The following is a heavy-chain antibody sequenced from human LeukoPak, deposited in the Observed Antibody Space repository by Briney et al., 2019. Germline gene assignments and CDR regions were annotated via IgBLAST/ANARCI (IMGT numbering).Heavy chain of an antibody. Sequence: GGSLRLSCAVSGFTFSSFEMNWVRQAPGKGLEWVSYISSSGSTIYYADSVKGRFTISRDNAKDSLYLRMSSLRVEDTAVYYCVREYSGYDFFDYWGQGSLVTVSS. D-gene: IGHD5-12*01. CDR1: GFTFSSFE. J-gene: IGHJ4*02. V-gene: IGHV3-48*03. CDR2: ISSSGSTI. CDR3: VREYSGYDFFDY.